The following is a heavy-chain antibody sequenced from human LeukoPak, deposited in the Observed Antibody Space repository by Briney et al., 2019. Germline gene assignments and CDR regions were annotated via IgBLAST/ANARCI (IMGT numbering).Heavy chain of an antibody. CDR2: IRYDGSNK. V-gene: IGHV3-30*02. CDR1: GFTFSSYG. D-gene: IGHD6-19*01. CDR3: AKENTPAYSSGWYHLGYFDY. Sequence: GGSLRLSCAASGFTFSSYGMHWVRQAPGKGLEWVAFIRYDGSNKYYADSVKGRFTISRDNSKNTLYLQMNSLRAEDTAVYYCAKENTPAYSSGWYHLGYFDYWGQGTLVTVSS. J-gene: IGHJ4*02.